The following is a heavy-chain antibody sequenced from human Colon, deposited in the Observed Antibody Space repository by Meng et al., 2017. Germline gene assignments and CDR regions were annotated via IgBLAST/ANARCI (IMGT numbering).Heavy chain of an antibody. D-gene: IGHD6-19*01. J-gene: IGHJ4*02. V-gene: IGHV4-4*02. CDR3: ARHGGWHFDY. CDR1: GGSISSYNW. CDR2: IDLGGTP. Sequence: QLPGAGPGLGGPSGTLSLTCRFSGGSISSYNWWSWVRQPPGKGLEWIGQIDLGGTPYYNPSLESRVIMSLDKSKNQLSLRLTSVAAADTAVYYCARHGGWHFDYWGQGALVTVSS.